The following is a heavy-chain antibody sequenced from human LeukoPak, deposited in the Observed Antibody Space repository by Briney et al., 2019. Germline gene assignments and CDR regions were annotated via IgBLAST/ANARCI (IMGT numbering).Heavy chain of an antibody. D-gene: IGHD6-25*01. CDR1: GFTVSSNY. V-gene: IGHV3-30*03. CDR2: IIENGNRQ. Sequence: GGSLRLSCAASGFTVSSNYMSWVRQAPGKGLDWVAVIIENGNRQYYADSVKGRFTISRDNSKNTLFLQRNSLRGEDTAMYYCARVQGGGYRTADSWGQGTLVTVSS. J-gene: IGHJ4*02. CDR3: ARVQGGGYRTADS.